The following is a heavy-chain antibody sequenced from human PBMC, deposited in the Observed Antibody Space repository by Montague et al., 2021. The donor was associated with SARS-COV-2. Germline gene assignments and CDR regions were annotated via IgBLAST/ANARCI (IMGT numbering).Heavy chain of an antibody. CDR3: ARRHDVYRADSFDV. V-gene: IGHV2-5*02. Sequence: PALVKPTQTLTLTCAFSGFSLNTNGVGVAWISRPPGKALEWLALIYWDGDQRYSPSLKTRVTITKDTSRNRVVLTMTNMDPVDTATYYCARRHDVYRADSFDVWGQGTMVTVSS. J-gene: IGHJ3*01. CDR2: IYWDGDQ. CDR1: GFSLNTNGVG. D-gene: IGHD3-3*01.